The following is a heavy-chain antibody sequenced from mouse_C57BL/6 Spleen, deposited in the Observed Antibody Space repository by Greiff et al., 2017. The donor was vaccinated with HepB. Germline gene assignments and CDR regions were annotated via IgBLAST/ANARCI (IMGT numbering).Heavy chain of an antibody. Sequence: VQLKESGPELVKPGASVKISCKASGYSFTDYNMNWVKQSNGKSLEWIGVINPNYGTTSYNQKFKGKATLTVDQSSSTAYMQLNSLTSEDSAVYYCAREEIYYGRGWAMDYWGQGTSVTVSS. CDR3: AREEIYYGRGWAMDY. D-gene: IGHD1-1*01. V-gene: IGHV1-39*01. CDR2: INPNYGTT. J-gene: IGHJ4*01. CDR1: GYSFTDYN.